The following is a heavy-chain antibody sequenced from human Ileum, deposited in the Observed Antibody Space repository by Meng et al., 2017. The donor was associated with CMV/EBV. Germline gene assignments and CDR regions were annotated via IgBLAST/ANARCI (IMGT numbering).Heavy chain of an antibody. D-gene: IGHD3-10*01. Sequence: GGSLRLSCAASGFTFSSYSMNWVRQAPGKGLEWVSSISSSSSYIYYADSVKGRFTISRDNAKNSLYLQMNSLRAEDTAVYYCARAWFGDYYYYYGMDVWGQGTTVTVSS. J-gene: IGHJ6*02. CDR2: ISSSSSYI. CDR1: GFTFSSYS. V-gene: IGHV3-21*01. CDR3: ARAWFGDYYYYYGMDV.